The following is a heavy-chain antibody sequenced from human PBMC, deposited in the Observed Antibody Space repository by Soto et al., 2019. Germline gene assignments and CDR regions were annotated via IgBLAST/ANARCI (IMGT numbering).Heavy chain of an antibody. CDR1: GYSFTSYW. J-gene: IGHJ6*02. CDR3: ARHWGHHTTIGAYYYYYGMDV. D-gene: IGHD5-18*01. Sequence: PGASLKICCTGSGYSFTSYWIGWVRQLPGKGLEWMGIIYPGDSDTRYSPSFQGQVTISADKSISTAYLQWSSLKASDTAMYYCARHWGHHTTIGAYYYYYGMDVWGQGTTVTVSS. V-gene: IGHV5-51*01. CDR2: IYPGDSDT.